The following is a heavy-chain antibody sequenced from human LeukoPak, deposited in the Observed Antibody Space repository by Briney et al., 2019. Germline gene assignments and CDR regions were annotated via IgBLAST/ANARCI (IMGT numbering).Heavy chain of an antibody. Sequence: SETLSLTCTVSGGSISSYYWSWIRQPPGKGLEWIGDIYYSGSTNYNPSLKSRVTISVDTSKNQFSLKLSSVTAADTAVYYCARVPRPFGELLRNGMDVWGQGTTVTVSS. V-gene: IGHV4-59*01. D-gene: IGHD3-10*01. CDR3: ARVPRPFGELLRNGMDV. CDR2: IYYSGST. J-gene: IGHJ6*02. CDR1: GGSISSYY.